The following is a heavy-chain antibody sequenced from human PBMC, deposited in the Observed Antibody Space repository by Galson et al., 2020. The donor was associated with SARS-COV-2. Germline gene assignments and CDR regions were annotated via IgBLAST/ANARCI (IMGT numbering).Heavy chain of an antibody. V-gene: IGHV1-2*02. Sequence: ASVKVSCKASGYTFTGYYMHWVRQAPGQGLEWMGWINPNSGGTNYAQKFQGRVTMTRDTSISTAYMELSRLRSDDTAVYYCARSSLWLLSYYYYGMDVWGQGTTVTVSS. CDR2: INPNSGGT. CDR1: GYTFTGYY. CDR3: ARSSLWLLSYYYYGMDV. J-gene: IGHJ6*02. D-gene: IGHD5-18*01.